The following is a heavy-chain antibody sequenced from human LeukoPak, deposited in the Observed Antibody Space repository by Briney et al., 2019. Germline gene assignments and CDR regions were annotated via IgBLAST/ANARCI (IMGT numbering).Heavy chain of an antibody. Sequence: AXVKASCKTSTYIFASYGISWLRQAPGQGLEWMGWISTYNGDTKFAQNLQGRLTVTTDTSTRTVYMELRSLRSDDTAVYYCARAGRTSTGVFDNWGQGTLVTVSS. V-gene: IGHV1-18*04. J-gene: IGHJ4*02. CDR1: TYIFASYG. CDR2: ISTYNGDT. D-gene: IGHD2-2*01. CDR3: ARAGRTSTGVFDN.